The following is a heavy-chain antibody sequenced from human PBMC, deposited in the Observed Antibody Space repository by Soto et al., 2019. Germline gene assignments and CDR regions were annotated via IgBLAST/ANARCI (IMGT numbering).Heavy chain of an antibody. J-gene: IGHJ4*02. V-gene: IGHV1-69*02. Sequence: QVQLVQSGAEVKKPGSSVKVSCKASGDTFSYYSVHWVRQAPGLGLEWMGRVIPMLSMSNYAQKFQGRVAIAADKCTSTGFMVLSSVRSEDTAMYYCATSYGAGGRAFEYWGQGALVTVSS. CDR1: GDTFSYYS. CDR3: ATSYGAGGRAFEY. D-gene: IGHD3-10*01. CDR2: VIPMLSMS.